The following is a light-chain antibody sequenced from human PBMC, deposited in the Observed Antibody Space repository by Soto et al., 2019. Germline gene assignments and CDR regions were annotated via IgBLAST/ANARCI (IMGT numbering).Light chain of an antibody. CDR3: LQYNNYPWT. CDR2: AAS. V-gene: IGKV1-17*01. CDR1: QGIGND. Sequence: DLPMTQSPSSLPASVRDRVTITCRASQGIGNDLGWYQQKPGKAPKRLIYAASSLHSGAPSRFSGSGSGTEFTLTISSLQPEDFATYYCLQYNNYPWTFGQGTKVEIK. J-gene: IGKJ1*01.